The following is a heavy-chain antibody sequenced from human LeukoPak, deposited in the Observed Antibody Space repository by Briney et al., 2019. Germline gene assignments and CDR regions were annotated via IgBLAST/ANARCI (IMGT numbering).Heavy chain of an antibody. J-gene: IGHJ4*02. CDR3: ARGIAVAGYFDY. CDR1: GGSISSGGYY. CDR2: IYYSGST. D-gene: IGHD6-19*01. Sequence: TLSLTCTVSGGSISSGGYYWSWIRQHPGKGLEWIGYIYYSGSTYYNPSLKSRVTISVDTSRNQFSLKLSSVTAADTAVYYCARGIAVAGYFDYWGQGTLVTVS. V-gene: IGHV4-31*03.